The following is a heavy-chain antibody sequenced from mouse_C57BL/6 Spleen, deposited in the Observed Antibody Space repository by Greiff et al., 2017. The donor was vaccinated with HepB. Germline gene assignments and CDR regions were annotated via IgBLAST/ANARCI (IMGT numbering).Heavy chain of an antibody. CDR3: ARIYEGHGGYFDV. CDR1: GFTFSSYA. J-gene: IGHJ1*03. CDR2: ISDGGSYT. Sequence: EVQVVESGGGLVKPGGSLKLSCAASGFTFSSYAMSWVRQTPEKRLEWVATISDGGSYTYYPDNVKGRFTISRDNAKNNLYLQMSHLTSEDTAMYYYARIYEGHGGYFDVWGTGTTVTVSS. D-gene: IGHD2-3*01. V-gene: IGHV5-4*01.